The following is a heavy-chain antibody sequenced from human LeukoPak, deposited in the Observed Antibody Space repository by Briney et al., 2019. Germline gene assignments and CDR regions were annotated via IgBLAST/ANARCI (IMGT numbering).Heavy chain of an antibody. CDR2: SKSKTDGGTT. CDR1: GFTFSNAW. D-gene: IGHD3-10*01. V-gene: IGHV3-15*01. CDR3: TTESGEVWFGEHAFDI. J-gene: IGHJ3*02. Sequence: GGSLRLSCAASGFTFSNAWMSWVRQAPGKGLEWVGRSKSKTDGGTTDYAAPVKGRFTISRDDSKNTLYLQMNSLKTEDTAVYYCTTESGEVWFGEHAFDIWGQGTMVTVSS.